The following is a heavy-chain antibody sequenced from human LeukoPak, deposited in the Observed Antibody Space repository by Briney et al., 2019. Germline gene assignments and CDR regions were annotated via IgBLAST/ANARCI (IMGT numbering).Heavy chain of an antibody. V-gene: IGHV3-21*01. D-gene: IGHD2-15*01. Sequence: GGSLRLSCAASGFTFSAYSMNWVRQAPGKGLEWVSSISSGSRYIYYADSVKGRFTISRDNAKDSLYLQMNSLRAEDTAVYYCAKCSGGNCYHSDDHWGQGTLVTVCS. J-gene: IGHJ5*02. CDR3: AKCSGGNCYHSDDH. CDR2: ISSGSRYI. CDR1: GFTFSAYS.